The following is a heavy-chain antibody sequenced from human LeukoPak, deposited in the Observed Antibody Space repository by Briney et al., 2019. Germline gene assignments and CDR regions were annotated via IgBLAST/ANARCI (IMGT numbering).Heavy chain of an antibody. V-gene: IGHV4-61*02. D-gene: IGHD2-21*02. CDR3: ARDPPLEYCGGDCYSV. CDR1: GGSISSGSYY. Sequence: PSQTLSLTCTVSGGSISSGSYYWSWLRQPAGKGLEWIGRIYTSGSTNYNPSLKSRVTISVDTSKNQFSLKLSSVTTADTAVYYCARDPPLEYCGGDCYSVWGQGTLVTVSS. J-gene: IGHJ4*02. CDR2: IYTSGST.